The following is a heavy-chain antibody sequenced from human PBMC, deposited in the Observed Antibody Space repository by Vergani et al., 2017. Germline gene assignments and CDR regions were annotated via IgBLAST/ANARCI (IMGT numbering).Heavy chain of an antibody. CDR3: ARVAYYDSSASYVGWFDP. D-gene: IGHD3-22*01. CDR1: GYTFTTYA. J-gene: IGHJ5*02. V-gene: IGHV1-3*01. Sequence: QVQLVQSGAEVRKPGASVKVSCKASGYTFTTYAMHWVRQAPGQRLEWMGWINAGNGHTKYSQKFQGRVTITRDTSASTAYMELSSLTSEDTAVYYCARVAYYDSSASYVGWFDPWGQGTLVTVSS. CDR2: INAGNGHT.